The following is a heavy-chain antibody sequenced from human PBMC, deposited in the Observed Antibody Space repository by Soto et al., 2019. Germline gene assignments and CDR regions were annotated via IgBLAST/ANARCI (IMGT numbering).Heavy chain of an antibody. CDR1: GFTFSNSW. Sequence: EVQLVESGGGLVQPGGSLRLSCVASGFTFSNSWMSWVRQAPGKGLEWVANVKQDGAERYYVDSVRGRFTISRDNAKNSLYLQMNRLRAEDTAVYYCAKSHRWGQGTLVTVSS. CDR3: AKSHR. J-gene: IGHJ4*02. V-gene: IGHV3-7*01. CDR2: VKQDGAER.